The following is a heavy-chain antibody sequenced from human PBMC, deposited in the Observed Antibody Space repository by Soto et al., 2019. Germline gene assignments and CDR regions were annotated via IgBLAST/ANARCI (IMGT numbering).Heavy chain of an antibody. CDR2: ISAYNGNT. J-gene: IGHJ6*02. CDR1: GYTFTSYG. D-gene: IGHD6-13*01. CDR3: ARDEEHSRSRYHLAYYYYGMNV. Sequence: ASVKVSCKASGYTFTSYGISWVRQAPGQGLEWMGWISAYNGNTNYAQKLQGRVTMTTDTSTSTAYMELRSLRSDDTAVYYCARDEEHSRSRYHLAYYYYGMNVWGPGPTVTVS. V-gene: IGHV1-18*04.